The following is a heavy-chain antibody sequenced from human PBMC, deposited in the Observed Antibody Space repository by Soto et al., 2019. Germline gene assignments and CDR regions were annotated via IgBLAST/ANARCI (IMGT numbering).Heavy chain of an antibody. CDR1: AGSIRSRSYY. V-gene: IGHV4-39*01. CDR2: SYYSGST. CDR3: ARLVYDSSGYRPG. J-gene: IGHJ4*02. Sequence: QLQLQESGPGLVKPSETLSLTCTVSAGSIRSRSYYWGWIRQPPGKGLEWIGSSYYSGSTYYTPSLKRRVTISVDTSKNLFSLKLSSVTAAHTAVYYCARLVYDSSGYRPGWGQGTLVTVSS. D-gene: IGHD3-22*01.